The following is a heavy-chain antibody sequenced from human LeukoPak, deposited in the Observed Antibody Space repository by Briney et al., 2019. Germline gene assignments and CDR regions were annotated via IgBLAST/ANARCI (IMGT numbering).Heavy chain of an antibody. CDR2: IPYDGSNK. CDR3: AKLTMVRGVSQAFDY. CDR1: GFTFSSYG. J-gene: IGHJ4*02. Sequence: GSLRLSCAASGFTFSSYGMHWVRQAPGKGLEWVAVIPYDGSNKYYADSVKGRFTISRDNSKNTLYLQMNSLRAEDTAVYYCAKLTMVRGVSQAFDYWGQGTLVTVSS. D-gene: IGHD3-10*01. V-gene: IGHV3-30*18.